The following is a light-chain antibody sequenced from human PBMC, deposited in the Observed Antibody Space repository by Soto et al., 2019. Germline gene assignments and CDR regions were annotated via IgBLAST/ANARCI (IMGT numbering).Light chain of an antibody. V-gene: IGLV2-14*01. Sequence: QAALTQPASVSGSPGQSITISCTGTSSDIGTYNSVSWYQQHAGKVPKLMIYDVTNRPSGVSDRFSGSKSGNTASLTISGLQAEDEADYYCTSYTTSSTLVCGGGTKLTVL. CDR3: TSYTTSSTLV. CDR2: DVT. CDR1: SSDIGTYNS. J-gene: IGLJ2*01.